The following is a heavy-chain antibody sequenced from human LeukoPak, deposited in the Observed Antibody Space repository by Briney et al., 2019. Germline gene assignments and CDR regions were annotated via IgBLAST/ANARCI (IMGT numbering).Heavy chain of an antibody. D-gene: IGHD6-13*01. Sequence: GGTLRLSCTASGITFSGYEMTWVRQAPGKGREWMSYISVNGGAMHYADSVRGRFTTSRDDAKNSLYLHMNSLRVEDTAIYYCARKTDRLGAVGRDRYFDLWGRGTLLTVSS. CDR3: ARKTDRLGAVGRDRYFDL. V-gene: IGHV3-48*03. CDR2: ISVNGGAM. J-gene: IGHJ2*01. CDR1: GITFSGYE.